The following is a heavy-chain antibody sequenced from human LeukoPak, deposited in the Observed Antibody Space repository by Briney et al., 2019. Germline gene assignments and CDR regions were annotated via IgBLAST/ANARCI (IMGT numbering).Heavy chain of an antibody. CDR3: ARSWYPSLYDY. CDR1: GGSISSSSYY. D-gene: IGHD6-13*01. Sequence: SETLSLTCTVSGGSISSSSYYWGWIRQPPGKGLEWIGSIYYSGSTYCNPSLKSRVTISVDTSKNQFSLKLSSVTAADTAVYYCARSWYPSLYDYWGQGTLVTVSS. CDR2: IYYSGST. J-gene: IGHJ4*02. V-gene: IGHV4-39*01.